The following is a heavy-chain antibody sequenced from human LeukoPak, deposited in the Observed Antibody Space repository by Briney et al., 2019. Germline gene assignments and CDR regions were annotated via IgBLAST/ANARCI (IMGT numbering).Heavy chain of an antibody. D-gene: IGHD5-18*01. J-gene: IGHJ4*02. CDR1: GYTLTELS. CDR2: FDPEDGET. Sequence: GASVKVSCKVSGYTLTELSMHWVRQAPGKGLEWMGGFDPEDGETIYAQKFQGRVTMTEDTSTDTAYMELSSLRSEDTAVYYCFAPYSYGPTDHFDYWGQGTLVTVSS. CDR3: FAPYSYGPTDHFDY. V-gene: IGHV1-24*01.